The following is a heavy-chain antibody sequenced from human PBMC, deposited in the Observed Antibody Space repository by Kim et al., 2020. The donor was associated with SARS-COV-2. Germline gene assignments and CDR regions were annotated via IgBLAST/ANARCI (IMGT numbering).Heavy chain of an antibody. J-gene: IGHJ6*02. Sequence: GGSLRLSCAASGFTFSSYGMHWVRQAPGKGLEWVAVISYDGSNKYYADSVKGRFTISRDNSKNTLYLQMNSLRAEDTAVYYCAKDQPPRVPAAKNYYYYYGMDVWGQGTTVTVSS. D-gene: IGHD2-2*01. CDR2: ISYDGSNK. CDR1: GFTFSSYG. CDR3: AKDQPPRVPAAKNYYYYYGMDV. V-gene: IGHV3-30*18.